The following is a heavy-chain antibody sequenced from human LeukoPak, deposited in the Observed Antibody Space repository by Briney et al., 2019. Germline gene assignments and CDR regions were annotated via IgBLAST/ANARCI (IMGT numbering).Heavy chain of an antibody. CDR2: ISAYNGNT. V-gene: IGHV1-18*01. D-gene: IGHD3-10*01. Sequence: ASVKVSCKASGYTFTSYGISWVRQAPGQGLEWMGWISAYNGNTNFAQKLQGRVTMTTDTSTSTAYMELRSLRSDDTAVYYCARDLYYPYYFDYWGQGTLVTVSS. CDR1: GYTFTSYG. CDR3: ARDLYYPYYFDY. J-gene: IGHJ4*02.